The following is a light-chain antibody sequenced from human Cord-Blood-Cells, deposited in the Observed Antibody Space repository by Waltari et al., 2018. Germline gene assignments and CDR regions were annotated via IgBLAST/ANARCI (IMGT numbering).Light chain of an antibody. CDR2: QGS. CDR3: CSYAGSVV. Sequence: QSALTQPASVSGSPGQSITISCTGTSSDVGSYNLVSWYQQHPGKAPKLMIYQGSKRPSGLSNRFSGSKSGNTASLTISGLQAEDEAAYYCCSYAGSVVFGGGTKLTVL. CDR1: SSDVGSYNL. J-gene: IGLJ2*01. V-gene: IGLV2-23*01.